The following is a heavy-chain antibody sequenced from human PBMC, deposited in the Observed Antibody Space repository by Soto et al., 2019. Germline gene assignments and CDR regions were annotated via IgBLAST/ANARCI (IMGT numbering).Heavy chain of an antibody. V-gene: IGHV3-49*05. CDR1: GFTFGDYG. CDR2: IRSKPYGGTT. J-gene: IGHJ4*02. D-gene: IGHD5-12*01. Sequence: EVQLVESGGGLVKPGRSLRLSCTASGFTFGDYGMSWFRQAPGKGLEWVGLIRSKPYGGTTEYAASVKGRVTISRDDSKNIAYLQMNSLTTEDTAVYYCSRDLGSGHARFYWGQGTLVTVSS. CDR3: SRDLGSGHARFY.